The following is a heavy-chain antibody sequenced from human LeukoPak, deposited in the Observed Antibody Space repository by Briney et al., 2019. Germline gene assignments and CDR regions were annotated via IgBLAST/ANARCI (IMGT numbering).Heavy chain of an antibody. V-gene: IGHV3-11*01. Sequence: GGSLRLSCAVSGFTFSDYYMSWIRQAPGKGLEWVSYISSGGSTISHADSVKGRFTISRDNAENSLYLQMNSLRAEDTAVYYCAKDRRTWDSSDYWGQGTLVTVSS. CDR1: GFTFSDYY. D-gene: IGHD6-13*01. CDR3: AKDRRTWDSSDY. CDR2: ISSGGSTI. J-gene: IGHJ4*02.